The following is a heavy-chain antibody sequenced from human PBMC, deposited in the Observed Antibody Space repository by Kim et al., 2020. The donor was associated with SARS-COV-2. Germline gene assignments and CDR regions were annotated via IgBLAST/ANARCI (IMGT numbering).Heavy chain of an antibody. J-gene: IGHJ4*02. D-gene: IGHD3-22*01. CDR3: AGGRGSVPRIYDSSGYYEFSPDY. Sequence: GGSLRLSCAASGFTFSDYYMSWIRQAPGKGLEWVSDISSSGSTIYYADSVKGRFTISRDNAKNSLYLQMNSLRAEDTAVYYCAGGRGSVPRIYDSSGYYEFSPDYWGQGTLVTVSS. V-gene: IGHV3-11*01. CDR1: GFTFSDYY. CDR2: ISSSGSTI.